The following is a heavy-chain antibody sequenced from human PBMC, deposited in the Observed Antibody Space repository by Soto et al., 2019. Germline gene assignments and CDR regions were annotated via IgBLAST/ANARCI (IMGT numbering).Heavy chain of an antibody. V-gene: IGHV3-74*01. CDR1: GFIFSDYW. J-gene: IGHJ6*02. CDR2: INYEGSST. Sequence: PGGSLRLSCAASGFIFSDYWMHWVRQAPGEGLVWVSRINYEGSSTNYADFVRGRFTISRDNAKNTLYLEMNSLRAEDAAVYYCERDEEPTYYHYGIDVWGQGTTVTVYS. D-gene: IGHD3-16*01. CDR3: ERDEEPTYYHYGIDV.